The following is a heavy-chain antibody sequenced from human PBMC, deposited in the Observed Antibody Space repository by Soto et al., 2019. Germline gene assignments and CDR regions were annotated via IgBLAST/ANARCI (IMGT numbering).Heavy chain of an antibody. D-gene: IGHD3-3*01. CDR2: IHYSGSP. CDR1: GDSINSGHYH. V-gene: IGHV4-39*01. Sequence: QLHLQESGPGLVKPSETLSLMCAVSGDSINSGHYHWGWIRQPPGKGLEWIATIHYSGSPHYNPSLRSRVTISVDTSKSQFSLTLSSVTAADTAVYYCARADGFVVVTPFMDYCGQGTLVTVSS. J-gene: IGHJ4*02. CDR3: ARADGFVVVTPFMDY.